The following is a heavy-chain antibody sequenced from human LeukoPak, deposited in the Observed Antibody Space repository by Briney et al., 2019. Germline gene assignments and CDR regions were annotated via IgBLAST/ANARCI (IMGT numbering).Heavy chain of an antibody. CDR1: GFTFSDYF. J-gene: IGHJ4*02. V-gene: IGHV3-11*04. CDR2: ISSSSSII. D-gene: IGHD3-10*01. CDR3: VGPDSQFDC. Sequence: PGGSLRLSCAASGFTFSDYFMSWIRQAPGKGLEWVSYISSSSSIIYYGDSVKGRFTISRDNAKNSLYLQMNNLRAEDTAVYYCVGPDSQFDCWGQGTLVTVSS.